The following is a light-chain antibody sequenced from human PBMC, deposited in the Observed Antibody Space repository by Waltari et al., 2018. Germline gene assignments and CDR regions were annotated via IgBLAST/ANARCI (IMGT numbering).Light chain of an antibody. CDR1: SSNVGGYY. CDR3: LSYDSSLSGHL. J-gene: IGLJ2*01. CDR2: QEK. V-gene: IGLV1-40*01. Sequence: QSVLTQPPSVSGAPGQRVTFSCTGSSSNVGGYYVSWYQQFPGTTPKLLIYQEKGRPSGVSNRFSGSNAVISASLTITGLQTEDEAEYYCLSYDSSLSGHLFGGGTRLTVL.